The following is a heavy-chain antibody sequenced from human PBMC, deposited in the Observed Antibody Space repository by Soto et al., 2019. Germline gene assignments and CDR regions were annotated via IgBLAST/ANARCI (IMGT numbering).Heavy chain of an antibody. CDR3: ARARGAIFGVVIRNWFDP. CDR1: GDSISSSNC. CDR2: IYHNGST. V-gene: IGHV4-4*02. Sequence: SETLSLTCAVSGDSISSSNCWILVRHSPRKGLEWLGEIYHNGSTNYNPSLKSRVAISVDKSKNQFSLKLMSVAAADTAVYYCARARGAIFGVVIRNWFDPWGQGTLVTVSS. J-gene: IGHJ5*02. D-gene: IGHD3-3*01.